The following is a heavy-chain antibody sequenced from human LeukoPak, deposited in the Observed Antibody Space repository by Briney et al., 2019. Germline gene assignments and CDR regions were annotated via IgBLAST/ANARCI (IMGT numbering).Heavy chain of an antibody. D-gene: IGHD3-22*01. CDR3: ARWDYDSSGYYYDGY. V-gene: IGHV1-18*01. J-gene: IGHJ4*02. CDR1: GYTFTSYG. CDR2: ISAYNGNT. Sequence: ASVKVSCKASGYTFTSYGISWVRQAPGQGLEWMGWISAYNGNTNYAQKLQGRVTMTTDTSTSTAYMELSSLRSEDTAVYYCARWDYDSSGYYYDGYWGQGTLVTVSS.